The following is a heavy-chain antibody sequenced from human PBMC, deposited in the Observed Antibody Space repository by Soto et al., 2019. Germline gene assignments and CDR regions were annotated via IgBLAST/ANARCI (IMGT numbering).Heavy chain of an antibody. V-gene: IGHV4-31*03. CDR3: AREYTYGSNFFDC. Sequence: SETLYLTCTVSGGSVSSAACYWSWIRLHPGKGMKWIGYISHSGSTYYNPSLKSRVIISVDTSKNQFSLSLTSVTAADTAVYYCAREYTYGSNFFDCWGQGALVTVSS. CDR1: GGSVSSAACY. D-gene: IGHD2-2*02. CDR2: ISHSGST. J-gene: IGHJ4*02.